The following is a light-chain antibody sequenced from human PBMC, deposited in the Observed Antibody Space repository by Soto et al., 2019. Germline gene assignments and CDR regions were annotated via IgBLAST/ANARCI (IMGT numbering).Light chain of an antibody. CDR3: QHSYTAPWT. J-gene: IGKJ1*01. CDR1: ANIIQY. V-gene: IGKV1-39*01. CDR2: GAS. Sequence: IQMTQSPSSLSASLSDRVTITCRASANIIQYLNWYQQKTGKVPRLLVSGASRLETGVPSRFSASGFGTEFTLTIRGLQSEDFATYYCQHSYTAPWTFGQGTKV.